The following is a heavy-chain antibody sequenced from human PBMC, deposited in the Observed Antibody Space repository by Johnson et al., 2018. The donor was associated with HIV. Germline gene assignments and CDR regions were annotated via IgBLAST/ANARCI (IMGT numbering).Heavy chain of an antibody. CDR3: AKDKAVVTALYDAFDI. D-gene: IGHD2-21*02. J-gene: IGHJ3*02. CDR1: GFTCSSYA. Sequence: MQLVESGGGVVQPGRSLRLSCAASGFTCSSYAMHWVRQAPGKWLEWVAVISYDGSNKYYADSVKGRFTISRDNSKNTLCLQMNSLRAEDTAVYYCAKDKAVVTALYDAFDIWGQGTVVTVSS. V-gene: IGHV3-30*04. CDR2: ISYDGSNK.